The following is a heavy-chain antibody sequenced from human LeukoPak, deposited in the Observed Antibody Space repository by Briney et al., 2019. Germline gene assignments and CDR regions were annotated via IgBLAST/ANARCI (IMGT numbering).Heavy chain of an antibody. J-gene: IGHJ4*02. CDR2: ISGSGGST. CDR3: AIMSYPPADYVPFDY. Sequence: GRSLRLSCAASGFTFDDYAMHWVRQAPGKGLEWVSAISGSGGSTYYADSVKGRFTISRDNSKNTLYLQMNSLRAEDTTVYYCAIMSYPPADYVPFDYWGQGTLVTVSS. D-gene: IGHD3-16*01. V-gene: IGHV3-23*01. CDR1: GFTFDDYA.